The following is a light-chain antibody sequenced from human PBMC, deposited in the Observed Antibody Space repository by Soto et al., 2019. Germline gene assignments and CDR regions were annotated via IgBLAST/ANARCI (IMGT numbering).Light chain of an antibody. V-gene: IGKV3-15*01. CDR3: QQYNNWPLT. CDR1: QSVNSN. J-gene: IGKJ1*01. Sequence: EIVMSQSPAALSVSPGERATLSCRASQSVNSNLAWYQHKPGQAPRLLIYRASTRATGVPARFSGSGSGTDFTLTISGLQSEDFAVYYCQQYNNWPLTFGQGTKVDIK. CDR2: RAS.